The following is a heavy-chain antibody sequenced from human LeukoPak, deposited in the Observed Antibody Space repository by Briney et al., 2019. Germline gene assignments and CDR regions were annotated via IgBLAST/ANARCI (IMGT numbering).Heavy chain of an antibody. Sequence: PGGSLRLSCAAFRFTFSDYYMSWIRQAPGKGLEWVSYISSSGTTRYYADSVQGRFTISRDNAKNSLYLQMNSLRDEDTAVYYCARGSINMVRGIRYDYYMDVWGKGITVIIS. D-gene: IGHD3-10*01. CDR2: ISSSGTTR. J-gene: IGHJ6*03. CDR1: RFTFSDYY. CDR3: ARGSINMVRGIRYDYYMDV. V-gene: IGHV3-11*01.